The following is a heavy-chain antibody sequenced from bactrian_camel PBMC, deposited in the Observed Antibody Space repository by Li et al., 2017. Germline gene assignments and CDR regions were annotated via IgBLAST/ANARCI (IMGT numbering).Heavy chain of an antibody. CDR2: FDTDGSS. CDR1: GYTASSAC. D-gene: IGHD1*01. J-gene: IGHJ4*01. V-gene: IGHV3S53*01. CDR3: AAGHYASCDVGWSIGTGFEY. Sequence: VQLVESGGGSAQTGGSLRLACEVSGYTASSACMGWFRQAPGKEREGVAAFDTDGSSSYKDSVKGRFTISKDNAKNTLYLQMDSLEPEDTAMYSCAAGHYASCDVGWSIGTGFEYWGRGTQVTVS.